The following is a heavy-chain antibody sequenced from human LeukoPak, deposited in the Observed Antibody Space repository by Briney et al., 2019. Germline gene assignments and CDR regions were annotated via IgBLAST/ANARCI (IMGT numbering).Heavy chain of an antibody. V-gene: IGHV4-34*01. D-gene: IGHD2-15*01. CDR3: ARGRGYCSGGSCSRFDY. J-gene: IGHJ4*02. Sequence: SETLSLTCAVYGGSFSGYYWSWIRQPPGKGLEWIGEINHSGSTNYNPSLKSRVTISVDTSKSQFSLKLSSVTAADTAVYYCARGRGYCSGGSCSRFDYWGQGTLVTVSS. CDR2: INHSGST. CDR1: GGSFSGYY.